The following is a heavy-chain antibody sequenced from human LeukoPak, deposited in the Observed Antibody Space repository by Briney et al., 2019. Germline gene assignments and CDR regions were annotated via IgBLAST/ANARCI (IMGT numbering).Heavy chain of an antibody. CDR3: ARSVTSGSYIVDY. Sequence: GASVKVSCKASGYSXTSHYMHRVRQAPGQGLEWMEIINTSGGTTTYTQEFQGRVTMTSDTSTSKVYMELSSLSSEDTAVYFCARSVTSGSYIVDYWGQGTLATVSS. CDR1: GYSXTSHY. V-gene: IGHV1-46*01. CDR2: INTSGGTT. D-gene: IGHD3-10*01. J-gene: IGHJ4*02.